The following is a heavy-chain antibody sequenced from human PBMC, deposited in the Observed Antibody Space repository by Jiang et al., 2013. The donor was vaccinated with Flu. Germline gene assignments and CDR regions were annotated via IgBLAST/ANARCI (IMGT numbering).Heavy chain of an antibody. J-gene: IGHJ4*02. CDR1: GFTFRGYA. D-gene: IGHD6-19*01. V-gene: IGHV3-30*02. CDR2: IRFDGTDK. Sequence: LVESGGGVVQPGGSLRLSCAAAGFTFRGYAMHWVRQAPGKGLEWVAFIRFDGTDKYYADSVKGRFTISRDNSKNTLFLQMNSLRTEDTAMYFCANSPNKYTSGWYYWGQGTLVTVSS. CDR3: ANSPNKYTSGWYY.